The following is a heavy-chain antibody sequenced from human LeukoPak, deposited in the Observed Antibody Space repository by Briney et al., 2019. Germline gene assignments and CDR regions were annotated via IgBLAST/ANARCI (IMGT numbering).Heavy chain of an antibody. CDR1: GYTFSDYY. CDR2: INPNSGGT. V-gene: IGHV1-2*02. CDR3: ARWAYSSSSVDY. Sequence: ASVKVSCKASGYTFSDYYVHWVRQTPGQGLEWMGWINPNSGGTNYAQKFQGRVTTTRDTSISTAYMELGRLRSDDTAVYYCARWAYSSSSVDYRGQGTLVTVSS. D-gene: IGHD6-6*01. J-gene: IGHJ4*02.